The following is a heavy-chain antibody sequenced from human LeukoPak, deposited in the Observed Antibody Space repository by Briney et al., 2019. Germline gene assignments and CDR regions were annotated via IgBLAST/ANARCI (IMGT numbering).Heavy chain of an antibody. D-gene: IGHD3-22*01. CDR1: GFTFRDYY. J-gene: IGHJ3*02. V-gene: IGHV3-11*01. CDR2: ISSGGGTR. CDR3: ARDRGRRGITMRSDAFDI. Sequence: WGSLRLSCAGSGFTFRDYYMNRVRQAPGKGLEWVSYISSGGGTRSYADSVKGRFTISRDNAKNSLYLQMNSLRAEDTAVYYCARDRGRRGITMRSDAFDIWGQGTMVTVSS.